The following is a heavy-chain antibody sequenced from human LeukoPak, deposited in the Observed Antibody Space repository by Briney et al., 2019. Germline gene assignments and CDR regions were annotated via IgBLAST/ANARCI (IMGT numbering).Heavy chain of an antibody. CDR3: ARDLDIAFDI. CDR1: GGSISSYY. Sequence: SETLSLTCTVSGGSISSYYWSWIRQPPGKGLEWIGYIYYSGSTNYNPSLKSRVTISVDTSKNQFSPKLSSVTAADTAVYYCARDLDIAFDIWGQGTMVTVSS. J-gene: IGHJ3*02. V-gene: IGHV4-59*01. D-gene: IGHD5-12*01. CDR2: IYYSGST.